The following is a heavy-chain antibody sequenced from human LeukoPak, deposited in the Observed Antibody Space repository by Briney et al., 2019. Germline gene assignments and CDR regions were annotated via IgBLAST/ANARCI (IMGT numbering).Heavy chain of an antibody. J-gene: IGHJ5*02. CDR1: GDSINSYY. CDR2: IYYTGNT. CDR3: ARLYNHNWFDP. D-gene: IGHD3-16*02. V-gene: IGHV4-59*01. Sequence: SETLSLTCTVSGDSINSYYWSWIRQPPGRGLEWIGYIYYTGNTNYNPSLKSRVTISIDTSKNQFSLKLSSVTAADTATYYCARLYNHNWFDPWGQGTLVTVSS.